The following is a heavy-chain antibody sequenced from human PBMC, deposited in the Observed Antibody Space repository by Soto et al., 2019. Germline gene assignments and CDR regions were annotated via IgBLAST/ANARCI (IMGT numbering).Heavy chain of an antibody. D-gene: IGHD6-19*01. Sequence: GGSLRLSCAASGFTFDDYTMHSVRQAPGKGLEWVSLISWDGGSTYYADSVKGRFTISRDNSKNSLYLQMNSLRTEDTALYYCAKDISVSGLFDYWGQGTLVTVSS. V-gene: IGHV3-43*01. J-gene: IGHJ4*02. CDR3: AKDISVSGLFDY. CDR2: ISWDGGST. CDR1: GFTFDDYT.